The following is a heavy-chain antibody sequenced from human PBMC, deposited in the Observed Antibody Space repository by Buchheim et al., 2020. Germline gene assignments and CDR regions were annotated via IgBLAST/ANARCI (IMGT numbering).Heavy chain of an antibody. CDR2: ISYDGSNK. D-gene: IGHD2-15*01. Sequence: QVQLVESGGGVVQPGRSLRLSCAASGFTFSSYAMHWVRQAPGKGLEWVAVISYDGSNKYYADSVKGRFTISRDNSKNTLYLQMNSLGAEDTAVYYCARVAPGYCSGGSCNHWGQGTL. J-gene: IGHJ4*02. V-gene: IGHV3-30-3*01. CDR3: ARVAPGYCSGGSCNH. CDR1: GFTFSSYA.